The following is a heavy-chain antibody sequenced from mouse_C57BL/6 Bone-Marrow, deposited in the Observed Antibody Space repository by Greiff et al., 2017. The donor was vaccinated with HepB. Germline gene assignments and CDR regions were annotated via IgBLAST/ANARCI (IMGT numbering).Heavy chain of an antibody. J-gene: IGHJ1*03. Sequence: EVQLVESGGGLVQPGGSLSLSCAASGFTFTDYYMSWVRQPPGKALEWLGFIRNKANGYTTEYSASVKGRFTISRANSQSILYLQMNALRAEYMATYYCARSYYYGSIWYFDVWGTGTTVTVSS. CDR3: ARSYYYGSIWYFDV. D-gene: IGHD1-1*01. CDR2: IRNKANGYTT. CDR1: GFTFTDYY. V-gene: IGHV7-3*01.